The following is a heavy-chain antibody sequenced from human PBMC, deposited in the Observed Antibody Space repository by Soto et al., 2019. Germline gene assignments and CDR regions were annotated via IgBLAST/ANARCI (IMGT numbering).Heavy chain of an antibody. V-gene: IGHV2-70*01. CDR1: GFSLHTSGKC. CDR3: PRIFTISHYDYGMDV. Sequence: SGPKLVYPTQTLTLTCTSSGFSLHTSGKCVSWIRQPPGKALEWLALIDWDDDKYYSTSLKTRLTISKDTSKNQVVLTMTNMDPVDTATYYCPRIFTISHYDYGMDVWGQGTTVPVSS. D-gene: IGHD2-2*01. CDR2: IDWDDDK. J-gene: IGHJ6*02.